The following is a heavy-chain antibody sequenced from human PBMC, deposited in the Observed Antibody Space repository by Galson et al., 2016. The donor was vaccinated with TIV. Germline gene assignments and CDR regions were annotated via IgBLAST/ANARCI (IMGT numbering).Heavy chain of an antibody. Sequence: SVKVSCKASGNTFNTYTFHWVRQAPGQGLVWLGRITPAFGTTDVAQKFQGRVAITADKSTTTIYMDLSSLKSDDPGFYYCARGGQLVRYFDYWGQGSLVTVSS. J-gene: IGHJ4*02. V-gene: IGHV1-69*08. CDR2: ITPAFGTT. CDR1: GNTFNTYT. D-gene: IGHD6-6*01. CDR3: ARGGQLVRYFDY.